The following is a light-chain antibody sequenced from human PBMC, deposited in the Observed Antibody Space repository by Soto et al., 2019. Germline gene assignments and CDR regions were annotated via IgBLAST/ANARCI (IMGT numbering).Light chain of an antibody. CDR1: QTVSSVH. CDR3: QQYTNWPPPT. CDR2: GAS. J-gene: IGKJ5*01. V-gene: IGKV3-15*01. Sequence: QYLAPGERPSLPRKAIQTVSSVHLAWYQHKPGQAPRLIIYGASTRANGIPARFSGSASGAEFTLTIGSLQSEDSGAYGCQQYTNWPPPTFGQGTRVEIK.